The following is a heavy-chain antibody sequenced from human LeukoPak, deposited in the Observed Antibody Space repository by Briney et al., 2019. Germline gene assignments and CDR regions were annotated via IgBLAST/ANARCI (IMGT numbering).Heavy chain of an antibody. J-gene: IGHJ6*03. CDR1: GASIDGYY. Sequence: SETLSLTCTVSGASIDGYYWSWIRQPAGQSPEWIGRIHTSGTTNYNPAFKSRVIMSVDTSDKQFSLNVSSVTAADTAVHYCARMPPVRGVRNFYFYYYVDVWGRGTTVTVSS. CDR3: ARMPPVRGVRNFYFYYYVDV. CDR2: IHTSGTT. V-gene: IGHV4-4*07. D-gene: IGHD3-10*01.